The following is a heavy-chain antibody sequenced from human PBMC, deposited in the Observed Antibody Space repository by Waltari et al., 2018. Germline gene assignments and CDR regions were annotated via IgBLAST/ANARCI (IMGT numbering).Heavy chain of an antibody. V-gene: IGHV3-30-3*01. CDR2: ISFDENDK. CDR3: ARDEVPGKFDS. CDR1: GFTFSSYA. D-gene: IGHD1-26*01. J-gene: IGHJ4*02. Sequence: QVQLAESGGGVVQPGRSLRLSCAASGFTFSSYAFHWVRQSPDKGLEWSGLISFDENDKYYADSVKGRFTISRDNSENTLYLQMNSLRPEDTAVYYCARDEVPGKFDSWGQGTLVTVSS.